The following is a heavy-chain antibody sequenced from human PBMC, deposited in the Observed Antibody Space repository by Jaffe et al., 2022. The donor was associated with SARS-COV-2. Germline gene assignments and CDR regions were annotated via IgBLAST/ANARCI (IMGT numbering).Heavy chain of an antibody. V-gene: IGHV3-23*04. Sequence: EVQLVESGGGLLQPGGSLTLSCAASGFTFSFYAMTWVRQAPGKGLEWVSDISGSGATTNYADSVKGRFTISKDDSKKTLYLQMNSLRAEDTAIYYCAKLREYCSGGSCSDDYWGQGTLVTVSS. CDR3: AKLREYCSGGSCSDDY. D-gene: IGHD2-15*01. J-gene: IGHJ4*02. CDR2: ISGSGATT. CDR1: GFTFSFYA.